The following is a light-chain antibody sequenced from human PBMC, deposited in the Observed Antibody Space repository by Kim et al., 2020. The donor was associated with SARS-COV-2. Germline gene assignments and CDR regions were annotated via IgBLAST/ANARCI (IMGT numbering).Light chain of an antibody. CDR2: DNN. V-gene: IGLV1-51*01. Sequence: QKVTISCSGRTSNIGQNYVSWYQQFPGTAPKLLIYDNNKRHSGIPDRFSGSKSGTSATLGITGLQTGDEADYYCGTWDSSLNGLVFGGGTQLTVL. J-gene: IGLJ2*01. CDR3: GTWDSSLNGLV. CDR1: TSNIGQNY.